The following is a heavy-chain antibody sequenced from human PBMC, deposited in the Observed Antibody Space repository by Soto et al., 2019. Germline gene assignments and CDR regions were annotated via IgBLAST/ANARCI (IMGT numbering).Heavy chain of an antibody. D-gene: IGHD3-22*01. J-gene: IGHJ4*02. CDR1: GGSISSYY. Sequence: PSETLSLTCTVSGGSISSYYWSWIRQPPGKGLEWIGYIYYSGSTNYNPSLKSRVTISVDTSKNQFSLKLSSVTAADTAVYYCAMQVVIPYYFDYWGQGTLVTVSS. CDR3: AMQVVIPYYFDY. CDR2: IYYSGST. V-gene: IGHV4-59*12.